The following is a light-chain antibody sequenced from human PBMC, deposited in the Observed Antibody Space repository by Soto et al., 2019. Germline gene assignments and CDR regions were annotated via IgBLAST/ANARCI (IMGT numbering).Light chain of an antibody. CDR3: CSYAGSSTFV. V-gene: IGLV2-23*03. Sequence: QSALTQPASVSGSPGQSITISCTGTSNDFGNYNLVSWYQHYPGQAPKLILYEGSKRPSGISHRFSGSKLGNTASLTISGLQAEDEADYYCCSYAGSSTFVFGGGTKVTVL. CDR1: SNDFGNYNL. CDR2: EGS. J-gene: IGLJ3*02.